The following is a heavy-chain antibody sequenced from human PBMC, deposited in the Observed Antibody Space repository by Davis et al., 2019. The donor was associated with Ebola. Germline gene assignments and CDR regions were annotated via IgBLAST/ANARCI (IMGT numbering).Heavy chain of an antibody. V-gene: IGHV3-30-3*01. Sequence: GGSLRLSCITSGFTFGDYAMNWVRQAPGKGLEWVAVISYDGSNKYYADSVKGRFTISRDNSKNTLYLQMNSLRAEDTAVYYCARDHPAPWGQGTLVTVSS. CDR2: ISYDGSNK. CDR3: ARDHPAP. J-gene: IGHJ4*02. CDR1: GFTFGDYA.